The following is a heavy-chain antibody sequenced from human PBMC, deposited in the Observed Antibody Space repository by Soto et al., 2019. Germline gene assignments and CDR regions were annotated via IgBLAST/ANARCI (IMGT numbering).Heavy chain of an antibody. J-gene: IGHJ4*02. CDR2: FDPEDGET. CDR3: ARDLGYSSGWGRFDY. D-gene: IGHD6-19*01. V-gene: IGHV1-24*01. CDR1: GYTLTELS. Sequence: ASVKVSCKVSGYTLTELSMHWVRQAPGKGLEWMGGFDPEDGETIYAQKFQGRVTMTEDTSTDTAYMELSSLRSEDTAVYYCARDLGYSSGWGRFDYWGQGTLVTVSS.